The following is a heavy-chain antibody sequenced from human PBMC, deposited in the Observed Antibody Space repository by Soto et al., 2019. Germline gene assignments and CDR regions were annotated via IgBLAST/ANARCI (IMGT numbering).Heavy chain of an antibody. CDR3: ARTVCSSASCYGYYCYGLDV. CDR2: IYYSGST. CDR1: GDSISSTNNY. Sequence: PSETLSLTCTVSGDSISSTNNYWSWIRQHPGKGLEWIGYIYYSGSTYYNPSLKSRPAISVDTSKNQFSLKLSSVTAADTAVYYCARTVCSSASCYGYYCYGLDVWGQGTTVTVSS. D-gene: IGHD2-2*01. J-gene: IGHJ6*02. V-gene: IGHV4-31*03.